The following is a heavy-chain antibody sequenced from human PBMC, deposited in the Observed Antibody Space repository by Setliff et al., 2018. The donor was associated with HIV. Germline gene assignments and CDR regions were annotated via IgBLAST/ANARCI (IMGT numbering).Heavy chain of an antibody. CDR3: ARESRGSGWFDP. CDR1: GYSFINYG. V-gene: IGHV1-18*01. CDR2: ISAYNGNT. D-gene: IGHD3-16*01. J-gene: IGHJ5*02. Sequence: ASVKVSCKASGYSFINYGISWVRQAPGQGLEWMGWISAYNGNTNYAQKLQGRVTMTRDTSTATLYMDLSSLTSDDTAIYYCARESRGSGWFDPWGQGTLVTSPQ.